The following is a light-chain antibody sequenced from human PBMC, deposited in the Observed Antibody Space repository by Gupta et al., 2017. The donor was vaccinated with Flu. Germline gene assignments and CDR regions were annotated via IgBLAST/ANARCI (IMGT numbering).Light chain of an antibody. J-gene: IGLJ1*01. CDR2: DNS. Sequence: TLACTGSSTNIGGGYGVNWYQRQPGTAPKLLIHDNSNRHKRGPERLSGSKSGTSATLAITELPAEEAADYYCQSYDRSQSGSYVFGTGTKITVL. V-gene: IGLV1-40*01. CDR1: STNIGGGYG. CDR3: QSYDRSQSGSYV.